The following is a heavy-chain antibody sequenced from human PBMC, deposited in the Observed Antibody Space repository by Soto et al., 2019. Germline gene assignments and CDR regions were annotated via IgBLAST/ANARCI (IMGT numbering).Heavy chain of an antibody. Sequence: EVQLLESGGGLVQPGGSLRLACAASGFSFSNYEMTWARQAPGKGLEWVAFINPSSGTTHYADSVKGRFTISRDNSKDTLYLPLSSRRVENTAVYYCVKGGWLDVWGQGTTVTVSS. CDR1: GFSFSNYE. CDR2: INPSSGTT. CDR3: VKGGWLDV. D-gene: IGHD2-15*01. V-gene: IGHV3-23*01. J-gene: IGHJ6*02.